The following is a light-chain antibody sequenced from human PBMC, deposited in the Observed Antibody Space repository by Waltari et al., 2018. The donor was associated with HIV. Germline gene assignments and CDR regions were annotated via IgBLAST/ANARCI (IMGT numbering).Light chain of an antibody. CDR3: LQLHEYPLT. J-gene: IGKJ4*01. V-gene: IGKV1-17*01. Sequence: DIQMTQSPASPSASVGARVPVTCRASPDIGSDLAWFQQRRGGVPRRLIYSTSSLPNGVPSRFSGAVSDTEFTLTISGLQPEDSATYFCLQLHEYPLTFGGGTTVEI. CDR2: STS. CDR1: PDIGSD.